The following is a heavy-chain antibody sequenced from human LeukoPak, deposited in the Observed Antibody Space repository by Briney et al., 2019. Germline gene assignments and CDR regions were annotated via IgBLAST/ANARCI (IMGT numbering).Heavy chain of an antibody. D-gene: IGHD6-19*01. Sequence: ASVKVSCKASGYTFTSYGISWVRQAPGQGFEWMGWISAYNGNTNYAQKLQGRVTMTTDTSTSTAYMELRSLRSDDTAVYYCARDRGIAVAGRREFDYWGQGTLVTVSS. CDR2: ISAYNGNT. V-gene: IGHV1-18*01. CDR1: GYTFTSYG. CDR3: ARDRGIAVAGRREFDY. J-gene: IGHJ4*02.